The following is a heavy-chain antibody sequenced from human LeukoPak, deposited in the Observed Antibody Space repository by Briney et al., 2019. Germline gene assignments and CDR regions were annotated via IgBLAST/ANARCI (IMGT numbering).Heavy chain of an antibody. J-gene: IGHJ4*02. CDR3: ARSQGGSYSAADY. Sequence: GRSLRLSCAASAFTFSSYSMNWVRQAPGEGLEWVSSISSISSYIYYADSVKGRFTISRDNAKNSLYLQMNSLRAEDTAVYYCARSQGGSYSAADYWGQGTLVTVSS. CDR2: ISSISSYI. V-gene: IGHV3-21*01. CDR1: AFTFSSYS. D-gene: IGHD1-26*01.